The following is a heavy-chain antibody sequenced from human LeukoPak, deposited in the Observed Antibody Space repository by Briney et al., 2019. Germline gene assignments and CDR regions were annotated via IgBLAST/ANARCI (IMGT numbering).Heavy chain of an antibody. CDR2: ISAYNGNT. Sequence: GASVKVSCKASGYTFTSYGISWVRQAPGQGLEWMGWISAYNGNTNYAQKLQGRVTMTTDTSTSTAYMELGSLRSDDTAVYYCARSPLIIVVPAAMRDYYYGMDVWGQGTTVTVSS. D-gene: IGHD2-2*01. J-gene: IGHJ6*02. V-gene: IGHV1-18*01. CDR1: GYTFTSYG. CDR3: ARSPLIIVVPAAMRDYYYGMDV.